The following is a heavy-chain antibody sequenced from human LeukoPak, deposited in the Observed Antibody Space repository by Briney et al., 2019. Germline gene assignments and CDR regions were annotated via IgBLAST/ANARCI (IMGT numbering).Heavy chain of an antibody. Sequence: PGGSLRLSCAASGFSFSSYVLHWVRQAPGEGLEWVAVTLYDGSKKYYAVSVKGRFTISRDNSKNTLYLQMNSLRGEDTAVYYCARGAVAVSDAFDIWGQGTMVTVSS. D-gene: IGHD6-19*01. V-gene: IGHV3-30*04. CDR1: GFSFSSYV. CDR2: TLYDGSKK. CDR3: ARGAVAVSDAFDI. J-gene: IGHJ3*02.